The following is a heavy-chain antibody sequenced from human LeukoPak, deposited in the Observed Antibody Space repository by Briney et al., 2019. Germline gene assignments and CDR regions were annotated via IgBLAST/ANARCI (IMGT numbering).Heavy chain of an antibody. CDR1: GGTFSSYA. CDR3: ARGGAVAGTRRVKDYYFDY. V-gene: IGHV1-69*05. CDR2: IIPIFGTA. Sequence: GASVKVSCKASGGTFSSYAISWVRQAPGQGLEWMGGIIPIFGTANYAQKFQGRVTMTRDTSTSTVYMELSSLRSEDTAVYYCARGGAVAGTRRVKDYYFDYWGQGTLVTVSS. J-gene: IGHJ4*02. D-gene: IGHD6-19*01.